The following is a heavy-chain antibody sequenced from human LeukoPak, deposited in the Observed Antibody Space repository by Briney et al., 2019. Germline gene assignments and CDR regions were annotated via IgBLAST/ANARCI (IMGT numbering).Heavy chain of an antibody. D-gene: IGHD4-23*01. V-gene: IGHV4-39*01. J-gene: IGHJ4*02. Sequence: SETLSLTCTVSGGSISSSSYYWGWIRQPPGKGLEWIGSIHYSGSTYYNPSLKSRVTISVDTSKNQFSLKLSSVTAADTAVYYCARHRGTTVVTLFDYWGQGTLVTVSS. CDR3: ARHRGTTVVTLFDY. CDR2: IHYSGST. CDR1: GGSISSSSYY.